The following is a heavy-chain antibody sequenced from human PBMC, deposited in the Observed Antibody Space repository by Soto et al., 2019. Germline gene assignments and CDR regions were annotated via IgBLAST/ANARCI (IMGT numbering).Heavy chain of an antibody. J-gene: IGHJ4*02. V-gene: IGHV1-8*01. Sequence: ASVKVSCKASGYTFTSYDIYWVRQATGQGLEWMGWMNPNTGNSGYAQKFQGRVTVTSDTSINTVHMELSSLRSEDTAVYYCARRAETNGWNGFGADKYYFDFWGQGTLVTFYS. CDR1: GYTFTSYD. CDR3: ARRAETNGWNGFGADKYYFDF. CDR2: MNPNTGNS. D-gene: IGHD1-1*01.